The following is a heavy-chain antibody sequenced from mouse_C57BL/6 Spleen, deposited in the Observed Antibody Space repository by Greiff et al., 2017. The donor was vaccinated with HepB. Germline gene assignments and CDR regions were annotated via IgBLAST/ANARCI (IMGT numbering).Heavy chain of an antibody. D-gene: IGHD2-3*01. Sequence: EVQRVESGGGLVQPKGSLKLSCAASGFSFNTYAMNWVRQAPGKGLEWVARIRSKSNNYATYYADSVKDRFTISRDDSESMLYLQMNNLKTEDTAMYYCVRHEGDGYYNAMDYWGQGTSVTVSS. CDR2: IRSKSNNYAT. CDR3: VRHEGDGYYNAMDY. V-gene: IGHV10-1*01. J-gene: IGHJ4*01. CDR1: GFSFNTYA.